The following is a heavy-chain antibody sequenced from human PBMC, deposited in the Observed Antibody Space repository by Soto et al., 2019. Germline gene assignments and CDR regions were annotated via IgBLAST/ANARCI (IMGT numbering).Heavy chain of an antibody. Sequence: SDTLSLTCTVSGGPISDYYWNWIRQPPGKGLEWIGYIYFSGSTNYNPSLKSLVTISGGTSKNQFSLKLSSVTAADTAVYYCARSIALPLVFDYWGQGILVTVS. V-gene: IGHV4-59*07. J-gene: IGHJ4*02. CDR2: IYFSGST. CDR1: GGPISDYY. D-gene: IGHD6-6*01. CDR3: ARSIALPLVFDY.